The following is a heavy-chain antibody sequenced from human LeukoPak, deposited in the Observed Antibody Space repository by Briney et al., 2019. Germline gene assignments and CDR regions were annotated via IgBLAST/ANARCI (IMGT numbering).Heavy chain of an antibody. Sequence: PGGSLRPSCAASGFTFSSYAMSWVRQAPGKGLEWVSAISGSGSTIYYADSVKGRFTISRDNAKNSLYLQMNSLRAEDTAVYYCARDLKDYYDSSGYYNYYGMDVWGQGTTVTVSS. CDR2: ISGSGSTI. V-gene: IGHV3-23*01. CDR3: ARDLKDYYDSSGYYNYYGMDV. J-gene: IGHJ6*02. CDR1: GFTFSSYA. D-gene: IGHD3-22*01.